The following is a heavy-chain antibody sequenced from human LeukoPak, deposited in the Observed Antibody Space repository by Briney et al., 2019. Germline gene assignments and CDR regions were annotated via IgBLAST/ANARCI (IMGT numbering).Heavy chain of an antibody. D-gene: IGHD6-13*01. CDR1: GFTVSSNY. Sequence: GGSLRLSCAASGFTVSSNYMSWVRQAPGKGLEWVSVIYSGGSTYYADSVKGRFTIPRDNSKNTLYLQMNSLRAEDTAVYYCARGESIAAAGTFDYWGQGTLVTVSS. CDR2: IYSGGST. J-gene: IGHJ4*02. V-gene: IGHV3-53*01. CDR3: ARGESIAAAGTFDY.